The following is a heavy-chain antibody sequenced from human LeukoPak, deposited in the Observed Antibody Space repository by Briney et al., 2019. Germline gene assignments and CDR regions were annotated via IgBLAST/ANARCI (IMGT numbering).Heavy chain of an antibody. CDR2: ISYDGSNK. Sequence: PGGSLRLSCAASGFTFSDYYMSWIRQAPGKGLEWVAVISYDGSNKYYADSVKGRFTISRDNSKNTLYLQMNSLRAEDTAVYYCARSDDILTCYFDYRGQGTLVTVSS. CDR1: GFTFSDYY. J-gene: IGHJ4*02. V-gene: IGHV3-30-3*01. D-gene: IGHD3-9*01. CDR3: ARSDDILTCYFDY.